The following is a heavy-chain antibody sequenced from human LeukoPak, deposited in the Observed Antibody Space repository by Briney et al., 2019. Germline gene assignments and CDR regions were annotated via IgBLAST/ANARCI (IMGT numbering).Heavy chain of an antibody. V-gene: IGHV4-34*01. Sequence: SETLSLTCAVYGGSFSGYYWSWIRQPPGKGLEWIGEINHSGSTNYNPSLKSRVTISVDTSKNQFSLKLSSVTAADTAVYYCARARGYSYGYPDYWGQGTLVTVSS. CDR1: GGSFSGYY. CDR2: INHSGST. CDR3: ARARGYSYGYPDY. D-gene: IGHD5-18*01. J-gene: IGHJ4*02.